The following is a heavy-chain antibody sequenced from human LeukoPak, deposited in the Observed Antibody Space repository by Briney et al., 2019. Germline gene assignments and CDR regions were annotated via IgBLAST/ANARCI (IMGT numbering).Heavy chain of an antibody. CDR1: GFTFKSYD. D-gene: IGHD6-19*01. J-gene: IGHJ4*02. CDR2: IGTAGDT. Sequence: GGSLRLSCAASGFTFKSYDMHWVRQVAGRGLEWVSGIGTAGDTYYQGSVKGRFTISRENAKNTLYLQMNNLRAGDTALYYCARGASGWYDYWGQGTLVTVSS. CDR3: ARGASGWYDY. V-gene: IGHV3-13*01.